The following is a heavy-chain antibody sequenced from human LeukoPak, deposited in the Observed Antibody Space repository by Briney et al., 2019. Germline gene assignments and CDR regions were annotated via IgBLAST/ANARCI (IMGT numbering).Heavy chain of an antibody. Sequence: PGRSLRLPCAASGFTFYDYAMHWVRQAPGKGLEWVSGISWNSGSIVYADSVKGRFTISRDNAKNSLYLQMNSLRAEDTALYYCAKDVYEILTGYYDYWGQGTLVTVSS. CDR2: ISWNSGSI. D-gene: IGHD3-9*01. CDR1: GFTFYDYA. CDR3: AKDVYEILTGYYDY. J-gene: IGHJ4*02. V-gene: IGHV3-9*01.